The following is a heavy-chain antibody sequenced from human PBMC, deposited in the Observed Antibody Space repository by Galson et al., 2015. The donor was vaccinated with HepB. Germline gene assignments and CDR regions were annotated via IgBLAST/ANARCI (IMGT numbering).Heavy chain of an antibody. J-gene: IGHJ5*02. D-gene: IGHD2-8*01. CDR1: GFTFSSDA. Sequence: SLRLSCAASGFTFSSDAMNWVRQAPGKGPEYVSTINDSGNKTYYADSVKGRFTISRDNSKNMLYLQMSSLRAEDTAIYYCAKDRLGYCTNGICYNIGVSWFDPRGQGTLVTVSS. CDR3: AKDRLGYCTNGICYNIGVSWFDP. V-gene: IGHV3-23*01. CDR2: INDSGNKT.